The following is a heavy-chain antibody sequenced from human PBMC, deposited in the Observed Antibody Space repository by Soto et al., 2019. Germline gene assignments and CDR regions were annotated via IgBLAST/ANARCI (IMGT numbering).Heavy chain of an antibody. CDR3: AREYCSSTSCWGRNYYYGMDV. Sequence: ASVKVSCKASGYTFTSYGISWVRQAPGQGLEWMGWISAYNGNTNYAQKLQGRVTMTTDTSTSTAYMELRSLRSDDTAVYCCAREYCSSTSCWGRNYYYGMDVWGQGTTVTVSS. J-gene: IGHJ6*02. CDR1: GYTFTSYG. CDR2: ISAYNGNT. V-gene: IGHV1-18*01. D-gene: IGHD2-2*01.